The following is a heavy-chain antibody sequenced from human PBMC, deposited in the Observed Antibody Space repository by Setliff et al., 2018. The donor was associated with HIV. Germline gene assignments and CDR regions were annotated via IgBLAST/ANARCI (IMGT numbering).Heavy chain of an antibody. CDR3: ARLRPYNSALDY. CDR1: EFTFSYYA. CDR2: ISSDGTKT. Sequence: GGSLRLSCAASEFTFSYYAMHWVRQAPGKGLEWVAVISSDGTKTNYADSVKGRFTISRDNSKNALFLQMNSLRPEDTAVYYCARLRPYNSALDYWGQGTLVTVSS. D-gene: IGHD3-10*01. J-gene: IGHJ4*02. V-gene: IGHV3-30*14.